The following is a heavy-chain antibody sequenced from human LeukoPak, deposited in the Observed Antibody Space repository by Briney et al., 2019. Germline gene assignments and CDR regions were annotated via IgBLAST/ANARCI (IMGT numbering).Heavy chain of an antibody. V-gene: IGHV1-2*02. CDR2: INPNDGDT. CDR3: ARANFLYCSSSTCLFDN. Sequence: ASVTVSCKASGYTFTDYYMHWVRQAPGQGFEWMGWINPNDGDTNYAQKFQGRVTMTRDTSISTAHMEVSRLRSDDTAVYYCARANFLYCSSSTCLFDNWGQGTLVTVSS. CDR1: GYTFTDYY. J-gene: IGHJ4*02. D-gene: IGHD2-2*01.